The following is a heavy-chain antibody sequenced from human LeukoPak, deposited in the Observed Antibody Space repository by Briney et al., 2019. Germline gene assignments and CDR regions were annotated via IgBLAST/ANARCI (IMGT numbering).Heavy chain of an antibody. D-gene: IGHD6-19*01. CDR1: GVSISSSNSY. CDR2: INHSGST. CDR3: ARGATYWAVAGVEWFDP. Sequence: SETLSLTCTVSGVSISSSNSYWGWIRQPPGKGLEWIGEINHSGSTNYNPSLKSRVTISVDTSKNQFSLKLSSVTAADTAVYYCARGATYWAVAGVEWFDPWDQETLVTVSS. J-gene: IGHJ5*02. V-gene: IGHV4-39*07.